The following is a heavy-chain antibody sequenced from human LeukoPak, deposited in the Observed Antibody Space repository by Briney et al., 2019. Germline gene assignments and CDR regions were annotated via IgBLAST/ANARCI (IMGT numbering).Heavy chain of an antibody. Sequence: PSETLSLTCTVSGYSISSGYYWGWIRQPPGKGLEWIGSIYHSGSTYYNPSLKSRVTMSVDTSKNQFSLKLSSVTAADTAVYYCARALQDYYGSGSYYNVWFDPWGQGTLVTVSS. V-gene: IGHV4-38-2*02. J-gene: IGHJ5*02. D-gene: IGHD3-10*01. CDR3: ARALQDYYGSGSYYNVWFDP. CDR2: IYHSGST. CDR1: GYSISSGYY.